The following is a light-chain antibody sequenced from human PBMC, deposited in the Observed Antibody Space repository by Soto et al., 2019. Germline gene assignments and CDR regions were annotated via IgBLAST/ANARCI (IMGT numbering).Light chain of an antibody. J-gene: IGKJ4*01. CDR1: QGISSY. Sequence: AIRMTQSPSSFSASTGARVTITCRASQGISSYLAWYQQKPGKAPKLLIYAASTLQSGVPSRFSGSGSGTDFTLTSSCLQSEDFAAYYCQQYYSYSSFGGGTKVEIK. CDR3: QQYYSYSS. V-gene: IGKV1-8*01. CDR2: AAS.